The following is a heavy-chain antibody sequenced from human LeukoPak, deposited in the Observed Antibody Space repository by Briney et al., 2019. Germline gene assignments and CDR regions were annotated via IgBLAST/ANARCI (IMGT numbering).Heavy chain of an antibody. D-gene: IGHD3-10*01. CDR1: GLTFSSYV. V-gene: IGHV3-23*01. CDR3: ARAPPEGSYFDY. J-gene: IGHJ4*02. Sequence: GGSLRLSCAASGLTFSSYVMNWVRQAPGKGLEWVAGISYSAERTDYAGSVKGRFTISRDNSKNILYLQMNSLRADDTAVYYCARAPPEGSYFDYRGQGTLVTVSS. CDR2: ISYSAERT.